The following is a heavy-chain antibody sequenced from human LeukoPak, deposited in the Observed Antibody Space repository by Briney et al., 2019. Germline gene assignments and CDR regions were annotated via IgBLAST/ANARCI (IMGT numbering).Heavy chain of an antibody. CDR1: GFTFRTSA. Sequence: GGSLRLSCAASGFTFRTSAMNWVRQAPGKGLEWVSAMSGSGDYSHYAESVRGRFTISGDNSKNTLYLQMNSLRAEDTAVYYCGQQQPGKWLAVDSWGQGTLVTVSS. J-gene: IGHJ4*02. D-gene: IGHD6-19*01. CDR3: GQQQPGKWLAVDS. V-gene: IGHV3-23*01. CDR2: MSGSGDYS.